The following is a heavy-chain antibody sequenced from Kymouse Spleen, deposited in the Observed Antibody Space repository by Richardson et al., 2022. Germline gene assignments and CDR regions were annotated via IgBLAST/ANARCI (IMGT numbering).Heavy chain of an antibody. CDR2: INHSGST. CDR3: ASITMVRGVIPNFDY. Sequence: QVQLQQWGAGLLKPSETLSLTCAVYGGSFSGYYWSWIRQPPGKGLEWIGEINHSGSTNYNPSLKSRVTISVDTSKNQFSLKLSSVTAADTAVYYCASITMVRGVIPNFDYWGQGTLVTVSS. CDR1: GGSFSGYY. D-gene: IGHD3-10*01. V-gene: IGHV4-34*01. J-gene: IGHJ4*02.